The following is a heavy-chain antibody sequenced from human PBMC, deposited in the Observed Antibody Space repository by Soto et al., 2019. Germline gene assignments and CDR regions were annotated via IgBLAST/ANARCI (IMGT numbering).Heavy chain of an antibody. D-gene: IGHD4-4*01. CDR1: GFTFSSYS. CDR3: ARVYYSNSPYYFYYMDV. Sequence: PGGSLRLSCAASGFTFSSYSMNWVRQAPGKGLEWVSSSSSSSTYIYYADSVKGRFTISRDNAKNSLYLQMNSLRAEDTAVYFCARVYYSNSPYYFYYMDVWGKGTTVTVSS. J-gene: IGHJ6*03. CDR2: SSSSSTYI. V-gene: IGHV3-21*01.